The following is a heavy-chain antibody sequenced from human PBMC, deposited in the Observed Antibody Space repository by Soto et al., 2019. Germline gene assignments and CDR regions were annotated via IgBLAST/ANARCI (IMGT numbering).Heavy chain of an antibody. V-gene: IGHV3-11*06. CDR3: ARGSITPWGGRGMDV. D-gene: IGHD5-12*01. CDR1: GFTFSDYY. Sequence: GGSLRLSCAASGFTFSDYYMSWIRQAPGKGLEWVSYISSSSSYTNYADSVKGRFTISRDNAKNSLYLQMNSLRAEDTAVYYCARGSITPWGGRGMDVWGQGTTVTVSS. J-gene: IGHJ6*02. CDR2: ISSSSSYT.